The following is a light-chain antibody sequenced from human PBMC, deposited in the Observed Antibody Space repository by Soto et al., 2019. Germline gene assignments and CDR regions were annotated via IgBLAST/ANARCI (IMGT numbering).Light chain of an antibody. Sequence: DIQMTQSPSTLSASAGDRVTITCRANQSISPYLAWYQQKPGKPPKLLIYKASSLQSGVPSRFSGSGSGTEFTLTISSLQPDDFATYYCQQSITNPWTFGQGTKVDIK. CDR2: KAS. CDR3: QQSITNPWT. V-gene: IGKV1-5*03. CDR1: QSISPY. J-gene: IGKJ1*01.